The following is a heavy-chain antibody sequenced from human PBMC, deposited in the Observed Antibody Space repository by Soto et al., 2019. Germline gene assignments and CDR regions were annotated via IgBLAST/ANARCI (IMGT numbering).Heavy chain of an antibody. CDR2: ISSSSSTI. D-gene: IGHD3-16*02. J-gene: IGHJ6*02. Sequence: GGSLRLSCAASGFTFSSYSMSWVRQAPGKGQEWVSYISSSSSTIYYADSVKGRFTISRDNAKNSLYLQMNSLRDEDTAVYYCAREIMITFGGVIAPAYGMDVWGQGTTVTVSS. V-gene: IGHV3-48*02. CDR3: AREIMITFGGVIAPAYGMDV. CDR1: GFTFSSYS.